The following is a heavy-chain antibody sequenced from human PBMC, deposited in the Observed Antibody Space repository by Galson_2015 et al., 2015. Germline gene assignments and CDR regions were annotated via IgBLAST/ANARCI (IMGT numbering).Heavy chain of an antibody. J-gene: IGHJ4*02. Sequence: SVKVSCKASAYTLATYFMHWVRQAPGQGLEWMGIINSSGGNTNYAQKFRGRVTMTRDTSTSTVYMELSSLRSEDTAVYYCAGDSAANSGSSTDFDYSGQGTLVTVSS. D-gene: IGHD1-26*01. V-gene: IGHV1-46*01. CDR3: AGDSAANSGSSTDFDY. CDR1: AYTLATYF. CDR2: INSSGGNT.